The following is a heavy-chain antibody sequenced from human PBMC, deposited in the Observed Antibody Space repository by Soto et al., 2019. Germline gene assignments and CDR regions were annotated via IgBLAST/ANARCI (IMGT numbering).Heavy chain of an antibody. Sequence: PSETLSLTCTVSGGSVSSGSYYWSWIRQPPGKGLEWIGYIYYSGSTNNNPSLKSRVTISVDTSKNQFSLKLSSVTAADTAVYYCARVDRRQQLFDYWGQGTLVTVSS. CDR2: IYYSGST. J-gene: IGHJ4*02. V-gene: IGHV4-61*01. CDR3: ARVDRRQQLFDY. D-gene: IGHD6-13*01. CDR1: GGSVSSGSYY.